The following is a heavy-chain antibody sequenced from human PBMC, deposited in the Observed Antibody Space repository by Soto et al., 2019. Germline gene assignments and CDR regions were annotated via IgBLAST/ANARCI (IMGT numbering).Heavy chain of an antibody. CDR1: GGTFSSYA. CDR3: ARSSLDYYDSSGYSPGWFDP. CDR2: IIPIFGTA. Sequence: SVKVSCKASGGTFSSYAISWVRQAPGQGLEWMGGIIPIFGTANYAQKFQGRVTITADKSTSTAYMELSSLRSEVTAVYYCARSSLDYYDSSGYSPGWFDPWGQGTLVTVSS. J-gene: IGHJ5*02. D-gene: IGHD3-22*01. V-gene: IGHV1-69*06.